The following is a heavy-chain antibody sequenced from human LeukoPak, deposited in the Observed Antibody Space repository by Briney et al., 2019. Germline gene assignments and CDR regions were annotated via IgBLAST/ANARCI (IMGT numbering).Heavy chain of an antibody. V-gene: IGHV4-61*01. D-gene: IGHD1-7*01. CDR2: IYYSGST. J-gene: IGHJ5*02. Sequence: SETLSLTCTVSGGSVSSGSYYWSWIRQPPGKGLEWIGYIYYSGSTNYNPSLKSRVTISVDTSKNQFSLKLSSVTAADTAVYYCARMYNWSYVWFDPWGQGTLVTVSS. CDR1: GGSVSSGSYY. CDR3: ARMYNWSYVWFDP.